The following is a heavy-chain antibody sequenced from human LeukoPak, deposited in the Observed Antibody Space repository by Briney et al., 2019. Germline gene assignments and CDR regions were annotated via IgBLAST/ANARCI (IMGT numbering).Heavy chain of an antibody. CDR1: NLSISSGYY. CDR2: IYHGGST. V-gene: IGHV4-38-2*02. D-gene: IGHD3/OR15-3a*01. CDR3: ARQTGSGLFILP. J-gene: IGHJ4*02. Sequence: PSETLSLTCTVSNLSISSGYYWGWIRQSPGKGLEWIGRIYHGGSTYYNPSLRSRVIVSVDTSKNHFSLRLTSVTAADTAVYYCARQTGSGLFILPGGQGTLVTVSS.